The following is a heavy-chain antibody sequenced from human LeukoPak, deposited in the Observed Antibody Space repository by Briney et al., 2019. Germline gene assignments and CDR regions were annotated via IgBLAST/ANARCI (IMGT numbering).Heavy chain of an antibody. J-gene: IGHJ4*02. Sequence: PGRSLRLSCVASGFSFSTYGLHWVRQAPGKGLEWVAVISYNGDNKHYAESVKGRFTISRDNSKNTLDLQMNSLRAEDTAVYYCARSTEDGDYGDYATDYWGQGTLVTVPS. CDR3: ARSTEDGDYGDYATDY. CDR1: GFSFSTYG. V-gene: IGHV3-30*03. CDR2: ISYNGDNK. D-gene: IGHD4-17*01.